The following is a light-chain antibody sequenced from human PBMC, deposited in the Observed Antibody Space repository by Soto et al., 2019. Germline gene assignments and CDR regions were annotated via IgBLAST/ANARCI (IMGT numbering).Light chain of an antibody. CDR3: QSYDSSLSGYG. Sequence: QSVLTQPPSVSGAPGQRVTISCTGSSSNIGAGYDVHWYQQLPGTAPKLLIYGNSNRPSGVPDRFSGSKSGTSASLAITGLQAEDGADYYCQSYDSSLSGYGFGTGTQLTVL. V-gene: IGLV1-40*01. J-gene: IGLJ1*01. CDR1: SSNIGAGYD. CDR2: GNS.